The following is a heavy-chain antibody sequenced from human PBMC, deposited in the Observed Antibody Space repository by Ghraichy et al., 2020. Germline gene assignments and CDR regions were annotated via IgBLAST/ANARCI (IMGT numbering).Heavy chain of an antibody. CDR2: IYYSGST. J-gene: IGHJ4*02. CDR1: GGSISSYY. Sequence: SQTLSLTCTVSGGSISSYYWSWIRQPPGKGLEWIGYIYYSGSTNYNPSLKSRVTISVDTSKNQFSLKLSSVTAAATAVYYCARLWVGSSSGWYGLHFDYWGQGTLVTFSS. V-gene: IGHV4-59*01. CDR3: ARLWVGSSSGWYGLHFDY. D-gene: IGHD6-19*01.